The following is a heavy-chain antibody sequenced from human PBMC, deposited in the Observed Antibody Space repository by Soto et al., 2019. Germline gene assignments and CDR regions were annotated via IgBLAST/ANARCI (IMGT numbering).Heavy chain of an antibody. J-gene: IGHJ6*02. CDR1: GFTFGDYA. V-gene: IGHV3-49*03. Sequence: GGSLRLSCTASGFTFGDYAMSWFRQAPGKGLEWVGFIRSKAYGGTTEYAASVKGRFTISRDDSKSIAYLQMNSLKTEDTAVYYCTRDLELRSYYYYGMDVWGQGTTVTVSS. CDR2: IRSKAYGGTT. CDR3: TRDLELRSYYYYGMDV. D-gene: IGHD1-7*01.